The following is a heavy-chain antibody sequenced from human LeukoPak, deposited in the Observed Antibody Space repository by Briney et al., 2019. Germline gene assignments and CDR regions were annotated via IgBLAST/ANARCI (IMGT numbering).Heavy chain of an antibody. CDR3: ARLNPNFGWRSSYNVDLYDS. CDR1: GYTFTSDG. D-gene: IGHD3-10*01. J-gene: IGHJ4*02. V-gene: IGHV1-18*01. CDR2: INPYDGHT. Sequence: GASVKVSCKASGYTFTSDGVSWVRQAPGQGLEWMGWINPYDGHTNYAQKFQGRVTMTTDTSTNTAYMQLSSLRSDDTAVYYCARLNPNFGWRSSYNVDLYDSWGQGTLVTVSS.